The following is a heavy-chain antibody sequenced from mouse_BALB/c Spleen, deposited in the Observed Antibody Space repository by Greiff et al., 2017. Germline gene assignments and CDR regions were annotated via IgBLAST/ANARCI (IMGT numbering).Heavy chain of an antibody. D-gene: IGHD5-1*01. CDR1: GFNIKDYY. V-gene: IGHV14-1*02. CDR3: ARGPVPGFDY. CDR2: IDPENGNT. J-gene: IGHJ2*01. Sequence: EVQLQQSGAELVRPGALVKLSCKASGFNIKDYYMHWVKQRPEQGLEWIGWIDPENGNTIYDPKFQGRASITADTSSNPAYLQLSSLTSEDTAVYYCARGPVPGFDYWGQGTTLTVSS.